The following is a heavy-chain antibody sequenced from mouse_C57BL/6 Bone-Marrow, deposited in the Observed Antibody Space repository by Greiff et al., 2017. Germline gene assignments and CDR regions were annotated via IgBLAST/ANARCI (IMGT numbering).Heavy chain of an antibody. J-gene: IGHJ2*01. CDR1: ISLSPSGMGL. D-gene: IGHD1-1*01. CDR2: WNSDNY. V-gene: IGHV8-2*01. Sequence: QVTLKVSGPGILQPSQTLSLACTFSGISLSPSGMGLIWLRKPSGNALEWLVSIWNSDNYYHPYFKSPLTISKEPSNYQVFLKLTSVDTADSATYYGAWRPITTVVATEVDYWGQGTTLTVSS. CDR3: WRPITTVVATEVDY.